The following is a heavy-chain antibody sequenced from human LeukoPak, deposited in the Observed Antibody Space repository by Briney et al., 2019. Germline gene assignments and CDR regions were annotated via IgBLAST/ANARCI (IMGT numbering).Heavy chain of an antibody. D-gene: IGHD2-2*01. CDR3: ARGYVGPFDY. Sequence: ASVKVSCKASGYTFTGYYMHWVRQAPGQGLEWMGRINPNSGNTNYAQKLQGRVTMTTDTSTSTAYMELRSLRSDDTAVYYCARGYVGPFDYWGQGTLVTVSS. V-gene: IGHV1-2*06. J-gene: IGHJ4*02. CDR2: INPNSGNT. CDR1: GYTFTGYY.